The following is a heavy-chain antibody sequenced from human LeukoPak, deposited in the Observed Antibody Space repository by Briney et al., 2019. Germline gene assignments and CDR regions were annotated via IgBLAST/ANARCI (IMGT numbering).Heavy chain of an antibody. CDR1: GGSISSYY. V-gene: IGHV4-59*01. J-gene: IGHJ4*02. CDR2: IYYSGST. D-gene: IGHD3-16*01. Sequence: SETLSLTCTVSGGSISSYYWSWIRQPPGKGLEWIGYIYYSGSTNYNPSLKSRVTISVDTSKNQFSLKLSSVTAADTAVYYCARDRDQGEFDYWGQGTLVTVSS. CDR3: ARDRDQGEFDY.